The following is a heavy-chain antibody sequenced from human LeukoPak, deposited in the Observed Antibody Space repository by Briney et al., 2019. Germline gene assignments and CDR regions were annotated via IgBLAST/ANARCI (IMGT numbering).Heavy chain of an antibody. D-gene: IGHD6-6*01. CDR2: ISGSSSTI. CDR1: GFTFSTYS. J-gene: IGHJ4*02. V-gene: IGHV3-48*01. Sequence: PGGSLRLSCAASGFTFSTYSMHWVRQAPGKGLEWVPYISGSSSTIYYADSVKGRFTISRDNAKNSLYVQMNSLRAEDTAVYYCARDRARTLDYWGQGNLVTVSS. CDR3: ARDRARTLDY.